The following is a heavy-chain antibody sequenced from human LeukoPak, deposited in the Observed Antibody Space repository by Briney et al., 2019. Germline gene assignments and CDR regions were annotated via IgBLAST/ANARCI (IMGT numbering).Heavy chain of an antibody. CDR3: ARGLRDGCALFYFDY. CDR1: GGSITSSSYY. D-gene: IGHD5-24*01. Sequence: SETLSLTCTVSGGSITSSSYYWGWIRQPPGKGLEWIGGIYYTGSTFYNPSLKSRVTISVDTSKNQFSMKLSSVTAADTAVYFCARGLRDGCALFYFDYWGQGTLVTVPS. V-gene: IGHV4-39*01. CDR2: IYYTGST. J-gene: IGHJ4*02.